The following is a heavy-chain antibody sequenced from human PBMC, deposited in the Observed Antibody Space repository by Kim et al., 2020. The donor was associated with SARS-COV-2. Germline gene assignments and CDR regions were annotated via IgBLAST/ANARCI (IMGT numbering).Heavy chain of an antibody. J-gene: IGHJ5*02. Sequence: NPALKSRVTISVDTSKNQFSLKLSAVTAADTAVYYCARGGGSYHYTWFYPWGQGTLVTVSS. D-gene: IGHD1-26*01. CDR3: ARGGGSYHYTWFYP. V-gene: IGHV4-31*02.